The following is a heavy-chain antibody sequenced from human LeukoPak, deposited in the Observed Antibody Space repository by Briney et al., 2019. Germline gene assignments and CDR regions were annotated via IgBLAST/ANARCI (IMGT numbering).Heavy chain of an antibody. CDR1: GYTLTELS. D-gene: IGHD6-13*01. J-gene: IGHJ6*02. Sequence: ASVKVSCKVSGYTLTELSTHWVRQTPGKGLEWMGGFDPEDGETIYAQKFQGRATMTEDTSTDTAYMELSSLRSEDTAVYYCATASSWSSHYYYHGMDVWGQGTTVTVSS. CDR2: FDPEDGET. V-gene: IGHV1-24*01. CDR3: ATASSWSSHYYYHGMDV.